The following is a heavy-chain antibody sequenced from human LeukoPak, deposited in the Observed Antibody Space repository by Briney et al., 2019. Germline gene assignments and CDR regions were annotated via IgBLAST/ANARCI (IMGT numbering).Heavy chain of an antibody. J-gene: IGHJ5*02. Sequence: SETLSLTCTVSGGSIRTYYWSWIRQPPGKGLEWIGYIYYTGSTSYNPSLKSRVTMSLDASKNQFSLELNSVTPADTAVYYCARGGNYWPQWWFDPWGRGTLVSVSS. CDR3: ARGGNYWPQWWFDP. CDR2: IYYTGST. CDR1: GGSIRTYY. D-gene: IGHD1-26*01. V-gene: IGHV4-59*01.